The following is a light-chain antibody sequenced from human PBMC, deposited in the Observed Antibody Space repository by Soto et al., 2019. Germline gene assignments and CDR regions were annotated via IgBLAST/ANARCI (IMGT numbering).Light chain of an antibody. Sequence: EIALTQSPGTLSLSPGERATPSCRASQSVSSSFLAWYQQKPGQAPRLLIYDASNRATGIPARFSCSGSGTDFTLTISSLEPEDLAVYYCQQRSNWLFGQGTRLEI. V-gene: IGKV3D-20*02. J-gene: IGKJ5*01. CDR3: QQRSNWL. CDR1: QSVSSSF. CDR2: DAS.